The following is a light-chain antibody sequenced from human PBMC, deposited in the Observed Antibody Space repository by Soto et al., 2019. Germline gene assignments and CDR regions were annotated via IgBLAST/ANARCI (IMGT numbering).Light chain of an antibody. V-gene: IGKV1-39*01. Sequence: DIRMTQSPSSLSASVGDTVTITCRASQSISSHLNWYQQKPGKAPNLLMYTASNLQSGVPSRFSGSGSGTDFTLTISSLQPEDFATYYCRQSYSTPRITFGQGTRLEIK. J-gene: IGKJ5*01. CDR2: TAS. CDR3: RQSYSTPRIT. CDR1: QSISSH.